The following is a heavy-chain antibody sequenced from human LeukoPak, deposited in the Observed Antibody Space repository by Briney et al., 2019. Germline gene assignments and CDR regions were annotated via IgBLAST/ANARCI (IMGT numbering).Heavy chain of an antibody. D-gene: IGHD3-3*01. CDR3: ARCPTFYDFWSGYGFDP. Sequence: SETLSLTCTVSGGSISSSSYYWGRIRQPPGKGLEWIGSIYYSGSTYYNPSLKSRVTISVDTSKNQFSLKLSSVTAADTAVYYCARCPTFYDFWSGYGFDPWGQGTLVTVSS. CDR2: IYYSGST. CDR1: GGSISSSSYY. J-gene: IGHJ5*02. V-gene: IGHV4-39*07.